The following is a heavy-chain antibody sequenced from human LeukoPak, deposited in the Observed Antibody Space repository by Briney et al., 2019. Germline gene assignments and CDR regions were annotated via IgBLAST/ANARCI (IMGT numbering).Heavy chain of an antibody. CDR2: IYASGTT. CDR1: GGSISSYY. CDR3: ASVYSSGYHPDAFDI. D-gene: IGHD3-22*01. J-gene: IGHJ3*02. V-gene: IGHV4-4*07. Sequence: SETLSLTCTVSGGSISSYYWSWIRQSAGKGLEWIGRIYASGTTRYNPSLNSRVTMSVDTSKNQFSLKLNSVTAADTAVYYCASVYSSGYHPDAFDIWGQGTMVTVSS.